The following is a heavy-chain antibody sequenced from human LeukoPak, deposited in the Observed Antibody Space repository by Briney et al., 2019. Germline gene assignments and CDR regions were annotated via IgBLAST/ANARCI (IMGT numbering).Heavy chain of an antibody. Sequence: VASVKVSCKASGGTFSSYAISWVRQAPGQGLEWMGRIIPILGIANYAQKFQGRVTITADKSTSTAYMELSSLRSEDTAVYYCARDEELWPFDYWGQGTLVTVSS. CDR3: ARDEELWPFDY. CDR2: IIPILGIA. J-gene: IGHJ4*02. D-gene: IGHD5-18*01. CDR1: GGTFSSYA. V-gene: IGHV1-69*04.